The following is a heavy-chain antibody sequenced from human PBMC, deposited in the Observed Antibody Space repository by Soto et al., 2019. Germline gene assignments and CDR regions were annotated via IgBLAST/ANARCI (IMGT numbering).Heavy chain of an antibody. J-gene: IGHJ6*02. D-gene: IGHD2-15*01. V-gene: IGHV1-69*01. Sequence: QVQLVQSGAEVKKPGSSVKVSCKASGGTFSSYAISWVRQAPGQGLEWMGGIIPIFGTANYAQKFQGRVTITADESTSTAYRELSSLRSEGTAVYYCASGQPQDYCSGGSCYSLAYCYYGMDVWGQGTTVTVSS. CDR3: ASGQPQDYCSGGSCYSLAYCYYGMDV. CDR1: GGTFSSYA. CDR2: IIPIFGTA.